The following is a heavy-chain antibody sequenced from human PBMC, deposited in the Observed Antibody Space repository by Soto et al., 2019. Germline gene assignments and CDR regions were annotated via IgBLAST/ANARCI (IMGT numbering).Heavy chain of an antibody. CDR3: ARHTPAIAISDH. Sequence: QLQLQESGPGLVKPSETLSLTCTVSGGSISSSSYYWGWIRQPPGKGLEWIGSIDYSGSTYYNPCIKSRATMSVDTSKNQFSLKLSSVTAAETAVYYCARHTPAIAISDHWGQGTLVTVSS. CDR1: GGSISSSSYY. D-gene: IGHD2-21*01. CDR2: IDYSGST. V-gene: IGHV4-39*01. J-gene: IGHJ4*02.